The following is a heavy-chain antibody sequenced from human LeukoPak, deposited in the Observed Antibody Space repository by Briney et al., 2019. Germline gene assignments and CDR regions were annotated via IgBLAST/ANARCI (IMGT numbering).Heavy chain of an antibody. CDR2: ISAGNVNT. J-gene: IGHJ4*02. D-gene: IGHD1-1*01. Sequence: ASVKVSCKASGYNFNSYSIHWVRQAPGQRLEWMGWISAGNVNTKYSQKFQGRVTITRDTSANTAYMELSSLRSEDTAVYYCARGYKNFDYWGQGTLVTFSS. V-gene: IGHV1-3*01. CDR1: GYNFNSYS. CDR3: ARGYKNFDY.